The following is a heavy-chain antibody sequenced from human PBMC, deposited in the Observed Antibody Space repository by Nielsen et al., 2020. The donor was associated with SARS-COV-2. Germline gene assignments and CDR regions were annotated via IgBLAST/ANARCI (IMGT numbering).Heavy chain of an antibody. CDR1: SGSINTYY. D-gene: IGHD1-1*01. V-gene: IGHV4-59*01. Sequence: SETLSLTCTVSSGSINTYYWSWIRQPPGKGLEWIGYIYYTGRTNYNPSLKSRVTISVDTSNNHFSLKLSSVTAADTAVYFCARDDPTGTPYYPMDVWGQGTTVTVSS. CDR2: IYYTGRT. CDR3: ARDDPTGTPYYPMDV. J-gene: IGHJ6*02.